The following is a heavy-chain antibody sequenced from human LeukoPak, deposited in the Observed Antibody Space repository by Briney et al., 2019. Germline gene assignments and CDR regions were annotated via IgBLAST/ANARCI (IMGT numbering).Heavy chain of an antibody. J-gene: IGHJ5*02. D-gene: IGHD3-3*01. Sequence: SETLSLTCTVSGGSISSSSYYWGWIRQPPGKGLDWIGTIYDSGRTYYNPSLKSRGTISVDTSKNQFSLKLSSVTAADTAVYYCARVHYDFWSGYRGGGWFDPWGQGTLVTVSS. CDR3: ARVHYDFWSGYRGGGWFDP. V-gene: IGHV4-39*01. CDR1: GGSISSSSYY. CDR2: IYDSGRT.